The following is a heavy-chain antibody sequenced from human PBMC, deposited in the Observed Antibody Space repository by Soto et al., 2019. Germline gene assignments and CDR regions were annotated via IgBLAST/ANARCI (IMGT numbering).Heavy chain of an antibody. J-gene: IGHJ4*02. Sequence: PGGSLRLSCAASGFAFSEYYMSWLRQAPGKGLEWVSDISSSSRYTNYADSVKGRFTTSRDNAKKSLYLQMNSLTAEDTAVYYCARHPARYSSTSESPYLDYWSQGALVTVSS. D-gene: IGHD6-6*01. CDR1: GFAFSEYY. V-gene: IGHV3-11*06. CDR2: ISSSSRYT. CDR3: ARHPARYSSTSESPYLDY.